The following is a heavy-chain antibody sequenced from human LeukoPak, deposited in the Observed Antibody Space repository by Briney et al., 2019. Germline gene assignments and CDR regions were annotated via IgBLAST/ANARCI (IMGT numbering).Heavy chain of an antibody. CDR2: INHSGTT. D-gene: IGHD1-7*01. V-gene: IGHV4-34*01. CDR3: ARGVTGTSQLFDY. CDR1: GGSFSAYY. Sequence: KPSETLSLTCAVYGGSFSAYYWSWIRQPPGKGLEWIGEINHSGTTNCNPSLKSRVTISVDTSKNQFSLKLNSVTAADTAVYFCARGVTGTSQLFDYWGQGTLVTASS. J-gene: IGHJ4*02.